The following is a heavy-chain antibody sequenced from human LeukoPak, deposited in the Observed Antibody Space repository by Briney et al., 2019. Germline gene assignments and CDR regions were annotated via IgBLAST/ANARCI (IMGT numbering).Heavy chain of an antibody. J-gene: IGHJ3*02. CDR3: AKKRDAFDI. CDR1: GFTFSSYA. V-gene: IGHV3-30-3*02. D-gene: IGHD5-24*01. CDR2: ISYDGSNK. Sequence: PGGSLRLSSAASGFTFSSYAMHWVRQAPGKGLEWVAVISYDGSNKYYVDSMKGRFTISRDNSKNTLYLQMNSLRAEDTAVYYCAKKRDAFDIWGQGTVVTVSS.